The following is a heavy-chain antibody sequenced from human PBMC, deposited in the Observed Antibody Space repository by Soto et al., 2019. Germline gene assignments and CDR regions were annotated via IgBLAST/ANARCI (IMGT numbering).Heavy chain of an antibody. Sequence: EVQLLESGGGLVQPGGSLRLSCAASGFTFSIYGMNWVRQTPGKGLEWVSAISGSGDTTYYADSVKGRLTISRDNSKNTLFLQMNSLRAEDSAVYYCAKVDYYGSGNSYRQLDYWGQGTLVTVSS. CDR1: GFTFSIYG. D-gene: IGHD3-10*01. CDR2: ISGSGDTT. CDR3: AKVDYYGSGNSYRQLDY. V-gene: IGHV3-23*01. J-gene: IGHJ4*02.